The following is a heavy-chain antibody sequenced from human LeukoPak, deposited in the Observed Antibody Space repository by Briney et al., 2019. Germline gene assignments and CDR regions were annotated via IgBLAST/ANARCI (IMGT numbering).Heavy chain of an antibody. CDR1: GDSVSSNSAA. CDR3: TRMYSSSWNPFDAFDI. V-gene: IGHV6-1*01. D-gene: IGHD6-13*01. Sequence: SQTLSLTCAISGDSVSSNSAAWNWIRQSPSRGLEWLVRTYYRSKWYNDYAVSVKSRITINPDTSKNQFSLQLNSVTPEDTAVYYCTRMYSSSWNPFDAFDIWGQGTMVTVSS. CDR2: TYYRSKWYN. J-gene: IGHJ3*02.